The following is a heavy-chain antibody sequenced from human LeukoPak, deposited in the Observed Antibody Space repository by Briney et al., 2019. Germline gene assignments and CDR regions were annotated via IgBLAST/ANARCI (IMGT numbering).Heavy chain of an antibody. CDR2: IYSGGST. V-gene: IGHV3-66*01. CDR1: GFTVSSNY. Sequence: GGSLRLSCAASGFTVSSNYMSWVRQAPGKGLEWVSVIYSGGSTYYADSVKGRFTISRDNSKNTLYLQMNSLRAEDTAVYYCARDLGYCSGGSCYLDYWGQGTLVTVSS. J-gene: IGHJ4*02. CDR3: ARDLGYCSGGSCYLDY. D-gene: IGHD2-15*01.